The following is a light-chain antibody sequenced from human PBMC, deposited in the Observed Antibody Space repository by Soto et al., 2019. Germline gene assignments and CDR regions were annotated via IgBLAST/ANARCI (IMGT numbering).Light chain of an antibody. J-gene: IGKJ1*01. CDR3: QQGYSAPWT. Sequence: QMTQSPASLSASVGDRVTITCRTSQTIGRYLNWYQQKAGKAPKILIYAASSVQSGVPSRFSGSGSGTYFTLTINNLQPEDFATYSCQQGYSAPWTFGQGTKVDIK. V-gene: IGKV1-39*01. CDR2: AAS. CDR1: QTIGRY.